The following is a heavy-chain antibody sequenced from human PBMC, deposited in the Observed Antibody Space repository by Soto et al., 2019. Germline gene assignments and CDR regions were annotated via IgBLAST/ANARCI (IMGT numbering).Heavy chain of an antibody. CDR1: GGSFSGYY. Sequence: LSLTCAVYGGSFSGYYWSWIRQPPGKGLEWIGEINHSGSTNYNPSLKSRVTISVDTSKNQFSLKLSSVTAADTAVYYCARVSGTTTSPFDYWGQGTLVTVSS. CDR2: INHSGST. V-gene: IGHV4-34*01. J-gene: IGHJ4*02. CDR3: ARVSGTTTSPFDY. D-gene: IGHD1-1*01.